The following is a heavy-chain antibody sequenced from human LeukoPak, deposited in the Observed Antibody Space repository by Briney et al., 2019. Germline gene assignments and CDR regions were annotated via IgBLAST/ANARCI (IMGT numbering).Heavy chain of an antibody. J-gene: IGHJ1*01. D-gene: IGHD3-22*01. CDR1: GFTLSSYW. V-gene: IGHV3-74*01. CDR3: ARAPSEIGGYYPEYFRH. Sequence: HSGGSLRLSCAASGFTLSSYWMHWVRQAPGKGLVWVSRIKSDGSTNYADSVKGRFTISRDNAKNTVSLQMNSLRAEDTGVYYCARAPSEIGGYYPEYFRHWGQGTLVTVSS. CDR2: IKSDGST.